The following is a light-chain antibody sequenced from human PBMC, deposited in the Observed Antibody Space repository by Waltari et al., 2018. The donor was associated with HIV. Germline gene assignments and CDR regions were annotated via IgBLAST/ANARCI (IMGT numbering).Light chain of an antibody. CDR2: LGT. Sequence: DIVMTQSPVSLFVTPGDPASISCTSSQSLLKTNGYIYLDRYLQKPGQSLQLLIYLGTNRASGVPDRFSASGSATDFTLKISRVEAEDVGVYYCMQALETPLTFGGGTKVEIK. J-gene: IGKJ4*01. CDR3: MQALETPLT. V-gene: IGKV2-28*01. CDR1: QSLLKTNGYIY.